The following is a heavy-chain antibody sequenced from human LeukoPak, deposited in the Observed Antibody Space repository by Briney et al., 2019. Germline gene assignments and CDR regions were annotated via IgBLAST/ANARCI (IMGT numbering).Heavy chain of an antibody. Sequence: SQTLSLTCAISGDSVSSNSAAWTWIRQSPSRGLEWLGRAYYMSTWHYNYASSVQSRITINLDTSKNQFSLHLNSVTPEDTAVYYCARCLHYYGCLGYFDFWGQGTLVTVSS. J-gene: IGHJ4*02. D-gene: IGHD3-10*01. V-gene: IGHV6-1*01. CDR2: AYYMSTWHY. CDR3: ARCLHYYGCLGYFDF. CDR1: GDSVSSNSAA.